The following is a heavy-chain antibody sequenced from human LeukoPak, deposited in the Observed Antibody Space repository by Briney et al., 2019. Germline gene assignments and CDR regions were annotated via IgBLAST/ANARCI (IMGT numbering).Heavy chain of an antibody. CDR1: GGSISSYY. CDR3: ARHYSNYVELWFDP. Sequence: SETLSLTCTVSGGSISSYYWSWLRQPPGKGLEWIGRIYTSGSTNYNPSLKSRVTMSVDTSKNQFSLKLSSVTAADTAVYYCARHYSNYVELWFDPWGQGTMVTVSS. D-gene: IGHD4-11*01. V-gene: IGHV4-4*07. J-gene: IGHJ5*02. CDR2: IYTSGST.